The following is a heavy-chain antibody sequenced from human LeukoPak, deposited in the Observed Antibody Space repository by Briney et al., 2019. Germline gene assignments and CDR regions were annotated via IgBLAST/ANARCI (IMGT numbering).Heavy chain of an antibody. D-gene: IGHD2-15*01. V-gene: IGHV4-39*07. CDR1: GVSISSSSFY. Sequence: SETLSPTCTVSGVSISSSSFYWGWIRQPPGKGLEWIGSIYYSGSTHYNPSLKSRVSISVDTSKNQFSLKLSSVTAADTALYYCAREGLDCSGGSCYSLWGQGTLVTVSS. CDR2: IYYSGST. CDR3: AREGLDCSGGSCYSL. J-gene: IGHJ4*02.